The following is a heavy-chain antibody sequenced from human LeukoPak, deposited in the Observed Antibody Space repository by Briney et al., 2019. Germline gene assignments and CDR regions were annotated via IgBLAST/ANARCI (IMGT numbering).Heavy chain of an antibody. D-gene: IGHD6-13*01. CDR2: INWNGGST. CDR3: AKAGYSSSWADYYYYMDV. Sequence: GGSLRLSCAASGFTFDDYGMSWVRQAPGKGLEWVSGINWNGGSTGYADSVKGRFTISRDNAKNSLYLQMNSLRAEDTALYYCAKAGYSSSWADYYYYMDVWGKGTTVTVS. V-gene: IGHV3-20*04. J-gene: IGHJ6*03. CDR1: GFTFDDYG.